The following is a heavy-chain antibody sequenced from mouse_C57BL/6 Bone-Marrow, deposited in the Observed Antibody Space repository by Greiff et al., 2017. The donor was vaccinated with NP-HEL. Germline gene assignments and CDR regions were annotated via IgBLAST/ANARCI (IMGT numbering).Heavy chain of an antibody. J-gene: IGHJ4*01. D-gene: IGHD1-1*01. V-gene: IGHV1-5*01. Sequence: VQLKESGTVLARPGASVKMSCKTSGYTFTSYWMHWVKQRPGQGLEWIGAISPGNSDTSYNKKYTGKAKLTAFTSASTAYMELSSLTNEDSAVYYCTRLYGYAMDYWGQGTSVTVSS. CDR1: GYTFTSYW. CDR2: ISPGNSDT. CDR3: TRLYGYAMDY.